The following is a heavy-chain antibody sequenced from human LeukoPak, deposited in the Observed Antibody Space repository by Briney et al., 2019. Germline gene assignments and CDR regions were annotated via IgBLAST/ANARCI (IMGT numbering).Heavy chain of an antibody. CDR1: SGSTIRYNYY. D-gene: IGHD5-12*01. V-gene: IGHV4-39*05. J-gene: IGHJ5*02. CDR2: VFYSGST. CDR3: ATPIGATDWFDP. Sequence: SETPSLTCIVSSGSTIRYNYYCAWIRHPPGKGREWIGSVFYSGSTYYNPSLKSRVTISVDTSNNQYSLRLTSVTAADTAVYYCATPIGATDWFDPWGQGTLVTVSS.